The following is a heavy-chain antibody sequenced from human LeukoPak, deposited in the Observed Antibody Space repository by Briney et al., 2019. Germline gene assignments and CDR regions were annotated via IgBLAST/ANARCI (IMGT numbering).Heavy chain of an antibody. Sequence: GGSLRLFCAASGFTFSSYAMRWARQARGKGVEWVSAIIGSGGSTYTADSVKGRFTISRDNSKNTLYLQMNSLRAEDTAVYYCAKGDYDILTGYDYWGQETLVTVSS. J-gene: IGHJ4*02. CDR3: AKGDYDILTGYDY. CDR1: GFTFSSYA. CDR2: IIGSGGST. V-gene: IGHV3-23*01. D-gene: IGHD3-9*01.